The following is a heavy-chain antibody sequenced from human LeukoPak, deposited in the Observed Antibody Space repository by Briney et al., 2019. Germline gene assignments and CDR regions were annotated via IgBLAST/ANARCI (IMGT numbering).Heavy chain of an antibody. CDR2: IKSKAHGGTT. D-gene: IGHD1-26*01. V-gene: IGHV3-49*03. Sequence: GGSLRLSCTTSGFTFRDHAMSWFRQAPGKRLEWVGLIKSKAHGGTTESAASVKGRFTISRDDAKSIAYLQMNSLKTEDTAVYYCSRDYSIVKTTIFLDYWGQGTLVTVSS. J-gene: IGHJ4*02. CDR1: GFTFRDHA. CDR3: SRDYSIVKTTIFLDY.